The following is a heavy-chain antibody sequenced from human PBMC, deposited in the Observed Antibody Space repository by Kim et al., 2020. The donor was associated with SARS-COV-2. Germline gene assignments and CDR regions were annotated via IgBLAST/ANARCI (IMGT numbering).Heavy chain of an antibody. CDR1: GFTFSSYA. D-gene: IGHD2-2*01. Sequence: GGSLRLSCAASGFTFSSYAMSWVRQAPGKGLEWVSAISGSGGSTYYADSVKGRFTISRDNSKNTLYLQMNSLRAEDTAVYYCAKEGDCSSTSCYVGRFDPWGQGTLVTVSS. CDR2: ISGSGGST. J-gene: IGHJ5*02. V-gene: IGHV3-23*01. CDR3: AKEGDCSSTSCYVGRFDP.